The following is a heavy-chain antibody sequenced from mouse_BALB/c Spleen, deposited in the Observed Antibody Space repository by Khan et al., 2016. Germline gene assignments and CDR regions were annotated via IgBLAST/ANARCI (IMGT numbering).Heavy chain of an antibody. V-gene: IGHV3-8*02. J-gene: IGHJ4*01. D-gene: IGHD1-1*01. CDR3: GRYDGSTYVRAMDY. CDR2: ISYSGST. Sequence: EVQLQESGPSLVKPSQTLSLTCSVTGDSITSGNWNWIRKFPGNKLEYMGYISYSGSTYHNPSLKSRISITRDTYKNQYYLQLNSVTTEDTATYYCGRYDGSTYVRAMDYWGHGTSVTVSS. CDR1: GDSITSGN.